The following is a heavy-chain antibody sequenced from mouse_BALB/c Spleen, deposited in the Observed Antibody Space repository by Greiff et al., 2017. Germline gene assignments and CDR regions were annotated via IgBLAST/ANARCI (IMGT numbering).Heavy chain of an antibody. CDR2: IRNKANGYTT. D-gene: IGHD1-1*01. J-gene: IGHJ4*01. Sequence: EVKLMESGGGLVQPGGSLRLSCATSGFTFTDYYMSWVRQPPGKALEWLGFIRNKANGYTTEYSASVKGRFTISRDTSQSILYLQMNTLRAEDSATYYCARDRGRRGRSYAMDYWGQGTSVTVSS. CDR1: GFTFTDYY. CDR3: ARDRGRRGRSYAMDY. V-gene: IGHV7-3*02.